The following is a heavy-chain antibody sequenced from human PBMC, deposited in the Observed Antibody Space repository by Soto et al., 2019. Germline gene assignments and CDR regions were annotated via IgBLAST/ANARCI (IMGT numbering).Heavy chain of an antibody. CDR1: GGSFSGFY. CDR3: ARSRYYDSSGYRALDAFDI. D-gene: IGHD3-22*01. CDR2: INHSGST. V-gene: IGHV4-34*01. Sequence: SETLSLTCAVYGGSFSGFYWSWIRLPPGKGLEWIGEINHSGSTNYNPSLKSRVTISVDTSRNQISLKLKSMTAADTAVYYCARSRYYDSSGYRALDAFDIWGQGTMVTVSS. J-gene: IGHJ3*02.